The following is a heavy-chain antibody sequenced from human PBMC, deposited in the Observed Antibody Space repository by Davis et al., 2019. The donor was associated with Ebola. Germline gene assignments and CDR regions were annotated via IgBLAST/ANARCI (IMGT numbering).Heavy chain of an antibody. CDR2: IKKKTDGGTV. CDR1: GFTFSNAW. CDR3: STGAKTYAMDV. J-gene: IGHJ6*02. Sequence: GESLKIPCAASGFTFSNAWMSGVRQAPGKGLEWVGRIKKKTDGGTVEYTAPVKGRFTVSRDDSKNTLYLQMNSLKTEDTGVYYCSTGAKTYAMDVWGQGTTVTVSS. V-gene: IGHV3-15*01.